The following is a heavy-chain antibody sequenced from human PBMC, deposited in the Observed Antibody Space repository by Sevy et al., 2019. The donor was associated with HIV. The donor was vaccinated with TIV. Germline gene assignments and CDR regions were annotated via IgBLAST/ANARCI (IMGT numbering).Heavy chain of an antibody. D-gene: IGHD6-19*01. CDR3: ARDGGYSSGWYDY. Sequence: GGYLRLSCAASGFTVSSNYMSWVRQAPGKGLEWVSVIYSGGTTYYADSVKGRFTISRDNSKNTLDLQMNSLRAEDTAVYYCARDGGYSSGWYDYWGQGTLVTVSS. J-gene: IGHJ4*02. CDR1: GFTVSSNY. V-gene: IGHV3-66*01. CDR2: IYSGGTT.